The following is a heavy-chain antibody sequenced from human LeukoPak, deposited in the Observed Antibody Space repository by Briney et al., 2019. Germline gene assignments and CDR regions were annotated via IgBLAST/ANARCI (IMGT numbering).Heavy chain of an antibody. J-gene: IGHJ4*02. D-gene: IGHD2-2*01. V-gene: IGHV3-30*02. CDR1: GFTFSSYG. Sequence: GGSLRLSCAASGFTFSSYGMHWVRQAPGKGLEWVAFIRYDGSNKYYADSVKGRFTISRDNSKNTLYLQMNSLGAEDTAVYYCARGVVPAAISEFHYWGQGTLVTVSS. CDR3: ARGVVPAAISEFHY. CDR2: IRYDGSNK.